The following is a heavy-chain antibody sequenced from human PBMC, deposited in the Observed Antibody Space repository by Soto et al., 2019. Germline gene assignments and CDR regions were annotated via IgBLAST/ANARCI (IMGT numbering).Heavy chain of an antibody. CDR2: IYYSGST. Sequence: KQSQTLSLTCTVSGGSISSYYWSWIRQPPGKGLEWIGYIYYSGSTNYNPSLKSRVTISVDTSKNQFSLKLSSVTAADTAVYYCARDGGKYYYDSSGEYYYYGMDVWGQGTTVTVSS. CDR3: ARDGGKYYYDSSGEYYYYGMDV. CDR1: GGSISSYY. D-gene: IGHD3-22*01. V-gene: IGHV4-59*01. J-gene: IGHJ6*02.